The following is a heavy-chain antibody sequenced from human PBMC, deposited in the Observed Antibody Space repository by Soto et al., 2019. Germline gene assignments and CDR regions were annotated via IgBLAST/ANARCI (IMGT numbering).Heavy chain of an antibody. CDR2: ISAYNGNT. Sequence: GASVKVSCKASGYTFTSYGISWVRQAPGQGLEWMGWISAYNGNTNYAQKLQGRVTMTTDTSTSTAHMELSSLRSEDTAVYYCARGRTMSIAAAGRPQLDYWGQGTLFTVSS. D-gene: IGHD6-13*01. J-gene: IGHJ4*02. CDR3: ARGRTMSIAAAGRPQLDY. CDR1: GYTFTSYG. V-gene: IGHV1-18*04.